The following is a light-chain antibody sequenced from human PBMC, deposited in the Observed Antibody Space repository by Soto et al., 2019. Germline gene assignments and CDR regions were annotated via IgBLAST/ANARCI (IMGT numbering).Light chain of an antibody. V-gene: IGLV2-14*03. Sequence: QSALTQPASVSGSPGQSITISCTGTSSDVGGYNSVSWYQQHPGKAPKFMIYDVSNRPSGVSNRFSGSKSGNTASLTISGLQAEDEADYYCSSYTSTTPLVFGGGTKLTVL. J-gene: IGLJ2*01. CDR2: DVS. CDR1: SSDVGGYNS. CDR3: SSYTSTTPLV.